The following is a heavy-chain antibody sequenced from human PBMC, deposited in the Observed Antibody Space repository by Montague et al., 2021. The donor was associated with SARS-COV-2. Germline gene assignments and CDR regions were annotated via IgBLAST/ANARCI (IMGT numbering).Heavy chain of an antibody. V-gene: IGHV4-59*01. CDR1: GGSISSYN. Sequence: SETLSLTCTVSGGSISSYNCSWIRQPRGKGLEWIGYIYYSGRNNXKPSLTSGVTILVDMSKNQFSLKLSSVTAAATAGNYCASGMGGSYLYYFDYWGQGTLVTVSS. CDR2: IYYSGRN. J-gene: IGHJ4*02. CDR3: ASGMGGSYLYYFDY. D-gene: IGHD1-26*01.